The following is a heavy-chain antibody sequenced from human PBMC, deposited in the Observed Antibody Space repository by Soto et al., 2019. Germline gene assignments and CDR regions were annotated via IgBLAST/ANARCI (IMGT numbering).Heavy chain of an antibody. CDR1: GFTFSSYS. D-gene: IGHD3-3*01. J-gene: IGHJ4*02. V-gene: IGHV3-48*02. CDR2: ISSSSSTI. CDR3: ARDLTEYYDFWSGYYLGSTSGVDY. Sequence: EVQLVESGGGLVQPGGSLRLSCAASGFTFSSYSMNWVRQAPGKGLEWVLYISSSSSTIYYADSVKGRFTISRDNAKNSLYLQMNSLRDEDTAVYYCARDLTEYYDFWSGYYLGSTSGVDYWGQGTLVTVSS.